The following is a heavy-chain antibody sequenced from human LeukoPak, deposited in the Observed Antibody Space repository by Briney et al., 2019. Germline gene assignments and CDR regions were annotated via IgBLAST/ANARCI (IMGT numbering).Heavy chain of an antibody. CDR2: IYYSGNT. V-gene: IGHV4-59*01. CDR3: ARSTGSTMFIDY. Sequence: SETLSLTSTVSRGSIGPYYWIWIRQPPVKELEWLGYIYYSGNTDYNPSLKSRVAISVDTSKNQFSLKLSSVTAADTAVYYCARSTGSTMFIDYWGQGTLVTVSS. CDR1: RGSIGPYY. J-gene: IGHJ4*02. D-gene: IGHD3-10*02.